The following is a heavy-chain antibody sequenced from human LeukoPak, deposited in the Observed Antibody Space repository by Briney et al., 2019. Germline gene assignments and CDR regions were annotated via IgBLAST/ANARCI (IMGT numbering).Heavy chain of an antibody. J-gene: IGHJ4*02. CDR3: ARQPGAYCGGDCYRDY. CDR1: GYSFTNYW. CDR2: IYPDDSDT. Sequence: GESLKISCKGSGYSFTNYWIGWVRQMPGRGLEWMGIIYPDDSDTRYSPSFQGQVTISADKSISTAYLQWGSLKASDTAMYYCARQPGAYCGGDCYRDYWGQGTLVTVSS. V-gene: IGHV5-51*01. D-gene: IGHD2-21*01.